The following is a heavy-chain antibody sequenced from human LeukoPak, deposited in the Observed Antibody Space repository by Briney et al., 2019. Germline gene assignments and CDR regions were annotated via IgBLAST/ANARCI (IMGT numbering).Heavy chain of an antibody. D-gene: IGHD3-22*01. CDR3: AKESYYDSSVYYSYFDY. J-gene: IGHJ4*02. CDR1: GFTFSSYG. V-gene: IGHV3-30*02. Sequence: GGSLRLSCAASGFTFSSYGMHWVRQAPGKGLEWVAFIRYDGSNKYYADSVKGRFTISRDNSKNTLYLQMNSLRAEDTAVHYCAKESYYDSSVYYSYFDYWGQGTLVTVSS. CDR2: IRYDGSNK.